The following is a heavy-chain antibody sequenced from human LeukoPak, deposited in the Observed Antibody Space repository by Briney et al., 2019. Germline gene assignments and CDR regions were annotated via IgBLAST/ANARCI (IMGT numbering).Heavy chain of an antibody. D-gene: IGHD6-13*01. CDR1: GYTFTSYG. CDR3: AREVAAPGTSDYYYGMDV. Sequence: ASVKVSCKASGYTFTSYGISWVRQAPGQGLEWMGWISAYNGNTNYAQKLQGRVTMTTDTSTSTAYMELRSLRSDDTAVYYCAREVAAPGTSDYYYGMDVWGQGTTVTVSS. V-gene: IGHV1-18*01. CDR2: ISAYNGNT. J-gene: IGHJ6*02.